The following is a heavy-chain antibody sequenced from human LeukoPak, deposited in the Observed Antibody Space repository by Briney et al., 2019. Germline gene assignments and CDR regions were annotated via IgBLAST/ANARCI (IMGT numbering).Heavy chain of an antibody. D-gene: IGHD3-22*01. CDR1: GGSISSYY. Sequence: SETLSLTCTVSGGSISSYYWSWIRQPPGKGLEWIGYIYYSGSTNYNPSLKSRVTISVDTSKNQFSLKLSSVTAADTAVYYCARDDYYDSSGFLYWGQGTLVTVSS. J-gene: IGHJ4*02. V-gene: IGHV4-59*01. CDR2: IYYSGST. CDR3: ARDDYYDSSGFLY.